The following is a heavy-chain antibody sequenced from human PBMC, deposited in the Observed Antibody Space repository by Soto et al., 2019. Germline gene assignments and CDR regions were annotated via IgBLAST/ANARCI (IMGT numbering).Heavy chain of an antibody. V-gene: IGHV1-2*02. J-gene: IGHJ6*02. CDR3: AREETTVTTEAYYYYDYGRDV. CDR1: GSTFTGYF. CDR2: INPNGGGT. Sequence: ASVKVSCRVSGSTFTGYFMHWLRQPPGQGLERMGCINPNGGGTNYAQKFQGRVTMTRDTSIRTAYMELSRLRSDDTAWYYCAREETTVTTEAYYYYDYGRDVWVPGTRVTV. D-gene: IGHD4-17*01.